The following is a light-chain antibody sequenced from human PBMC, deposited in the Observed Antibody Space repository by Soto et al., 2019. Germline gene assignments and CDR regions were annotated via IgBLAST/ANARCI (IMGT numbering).Light chain of an antibody. CDR1: QSISSW. J-gene: IGKJ1*01. CDR3: QQYNTFWT. CDR2: DVS. Sequence: DIQMTQSPSTLSASVGDRVTITCRASQSISSWLAWYQQKPGIAPKLLIYDVSSLESGVPSRFSGSGSGTEFTLTISSLQPDDFATYYCQQYNTFWTFGQGTKVEIK. V-gene: IGKV1-5*01.